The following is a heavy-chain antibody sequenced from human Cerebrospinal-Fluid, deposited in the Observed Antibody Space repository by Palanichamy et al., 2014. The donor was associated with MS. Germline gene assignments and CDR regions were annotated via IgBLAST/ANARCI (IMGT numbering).Heavy chain of an antibody. D-gene: IGHD3/OR15-3a*01. J-gene: IGHJ6*02. CDR3: ARVHRGWTGYFGVRREPSHYGLDV. V-gene: IGHV4-30-4*07. CDR2: IFDNGNT. Sequence: QVKLQQSGPGLVKPSQTLSLTCAVFGGSISGGGYSWSWIRQPPGKGLEWIGYIFDNGNTYYNLSLKSRVTISIDTSKNQFSLKLSSVTAADTAVYYCARVHRGWTGYFGVRREPSHYGLDVWGQGTTVTVSS. CDR1: GGSISGGGYS.